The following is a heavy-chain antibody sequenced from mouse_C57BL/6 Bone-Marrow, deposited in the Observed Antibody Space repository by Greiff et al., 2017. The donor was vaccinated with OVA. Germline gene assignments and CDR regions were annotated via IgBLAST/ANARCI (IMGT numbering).Heavy chain of an antibody. V-gene: IGHV5-15*01. Sequence: EVMLVESGGGLVQPGGSLKLSCAASGFTFSDYGMAWVRQAPRKGPEWVAFISNLAYSIYYADTVTGRFTISRENAKNTLYLEMSSLRSEDTAMYYCARQEDYAGFAYWGQGTLVTVSA. D-gene: IGHD2-4*01. J-gene: IGHJ3*01. CDR1: GFTFSDYG. CDR3: ARQEDYAGFAY. CDR2: ISNLAYSI.